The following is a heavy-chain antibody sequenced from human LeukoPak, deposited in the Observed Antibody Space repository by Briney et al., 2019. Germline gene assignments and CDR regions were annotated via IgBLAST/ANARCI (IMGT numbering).Heavy chain of an antibody. CDR2: ISSSSSTI. CDR3: ASGRGLAGGNY. D-gene: IGHD6-19*01. CDR1: AFTFSNYG. V-gene: IGHV3-48*01. Sequence: PGGSLRLSCSASAFTFSNYGMDWVRQAPGKGLEWVSYISSSSSTIYYADSVKGRFTISRDNAKNSLYLQMHSLRAEDTAVYYCASGRGLAGGNYWGQGTLVTVSS. J-gene: IGHJ4*02.